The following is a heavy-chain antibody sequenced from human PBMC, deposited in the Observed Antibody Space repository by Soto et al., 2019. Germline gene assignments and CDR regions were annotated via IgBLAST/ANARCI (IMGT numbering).Heavy chain of an antibody. D-gene: IGHD1-7*01. V-gene: IGHV3-74*01. J-gene: IGHJ4*02. CDR3: ARDSLMYGTTFDY. CDR2: IDSKGSST. CDR1: GFTFSNYW. Sequence: EVQLVESGGDLVQPGGSLRLSCAASGFTFSNYWMHWVRQVPGKGPVWVSRIDSKGSSTTYADSVKGRFTISRDNAKNTLYLQMNSLRAEETAVYYCARDSLMYGTTFDYWGQGTLVTVSS.